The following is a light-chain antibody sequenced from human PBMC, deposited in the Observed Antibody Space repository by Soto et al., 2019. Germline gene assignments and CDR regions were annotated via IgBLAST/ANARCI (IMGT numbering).Light chain of an antibody. CDR2: DAS. CDR1: QSISSW. CDR3: QQYNSYWT. V-gene: IGKV1-5*01. Sequence: IEMTQSPATVSAALGDRVNITCGASQSISSWLAWYQQKPGKAPKLLIHDASSLESGVPSRFSGSGSGTEFTLTSSSLQPDDSATYYCQQYNSYWTFGQGTKVDIK. J-gene: IGKJ1*01.